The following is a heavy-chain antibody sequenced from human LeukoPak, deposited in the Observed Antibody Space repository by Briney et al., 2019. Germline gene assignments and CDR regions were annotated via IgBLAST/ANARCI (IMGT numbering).Heavy chain of an antibody. CDR2: ISSSSSYI. Sequence: RGSLRLSCAASGFTFSSYSMNWVRQAPGKGLEWVSSISSSSSYIYYADSVKGRFTISRDNAKNSLYLQMNSLRAEDTAVYYCARGPVLGAIGDYFDYWGQGTLVTVSS. CDR3: ARGPVLGAIGDYFDY. CDR1: GFTFSSYS. D-gene: IGHD1-26*01. V-gene: IGHV3-21*01. J-gene: IGHJ4*02.